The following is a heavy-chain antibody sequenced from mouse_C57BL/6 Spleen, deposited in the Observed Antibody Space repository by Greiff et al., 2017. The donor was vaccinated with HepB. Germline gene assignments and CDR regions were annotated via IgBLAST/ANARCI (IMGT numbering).Heavy chain of an antibody. CDR1: GFNIKDDY. J-gene: IGHJ3*01. CDR3: TTYGYDGLAWFAY. V-gene: IGHV14-4*01. CDR2: IDPENGDT. Sequence: VQLQQSGAELVRPGASVKLSCTASGFNIKDDYMHWVKQRPEQGLEWIGWIDPENGDTEYASKFQGKATITADTSSNTAYLQLSSLTSEDTAVYYCTTYGYDGLAWFAYWGQGTLVTVSA. D-gene: IGHD2-2*01.